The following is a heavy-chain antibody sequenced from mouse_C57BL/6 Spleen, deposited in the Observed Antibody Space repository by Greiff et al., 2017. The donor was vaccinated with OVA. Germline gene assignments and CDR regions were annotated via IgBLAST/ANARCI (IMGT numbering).Heavy chain of an antibody. J-gene: IGHJ4*01. CDR3: AREFTTEKVYYAMDY. Sequence: VQLKESGAELVRPGASVKLSCKASGYTFTDYYINWVKQRPGQGLEWIARIYPGSGNTYYNEKFKGKATLTAEKSSSTAYMQLSSLTSEDSAVYFCAREFTTEKVYYAMDYWGQGTSVTVSS. V-gene: IGHV1-76*01. CDR1: GYTFTDYY. CDR2: IYPGSGNT. D-gene: IGHD1-1*01.